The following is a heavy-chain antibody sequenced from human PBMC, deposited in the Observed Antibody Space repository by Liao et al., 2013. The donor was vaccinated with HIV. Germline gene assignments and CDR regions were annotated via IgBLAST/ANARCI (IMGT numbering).Heavy chain of an antibody. D-gene: IGHD3-9*01. CDR2: VYYSGST. V-gene: IGHV4-30-4*08. Sequence: QVQLQESGPGLVKSSQTLSLTCTVSGASISSGDHYWSWVRQPPGKGLEWIGFVYYSGSTYYNPSLKSRASISVDTSKNQISLKLTSLTTADRAVYFCARQHNLNGYYKATWFDPWSQGSQVTVSS. CDR3: ARQHNLNGYYKATWFDP. J-gene: IGHJ5*02. CDR1: GASISSGDHY.